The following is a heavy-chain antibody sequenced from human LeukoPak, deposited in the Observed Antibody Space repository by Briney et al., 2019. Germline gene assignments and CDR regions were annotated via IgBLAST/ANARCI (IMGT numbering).Heavy chain of an antibody. CDR2: INNGGSDM. J-gene: IGHJ4*01. V-gene: IGHV3-74*01. Sequence: GGSLRLSCAASGFTFISYGMQWVPQAPGKGPVWVSRINNGGSDMSYADSVKGRFTISRDNAKNTLYLQMKSLRAEDTAVYYCARELPREVTLDYWGQGTPVTVSS. CDR3: ARELPREVTLDY. CDR1: GFTFISYG. D-gene: IGHD2-21*02.